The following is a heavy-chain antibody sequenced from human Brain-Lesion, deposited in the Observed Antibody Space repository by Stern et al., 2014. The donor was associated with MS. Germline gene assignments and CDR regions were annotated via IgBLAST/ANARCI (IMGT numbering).Heavy chain of an antibody. J-gene: IGHJ6*02. CDR1: GGSISSGGYY. Sequence: QVQLQESGPGLVKPSQTLSLSCTVSGGSISSGGYYWSWIRQPAGKGLEGIGRIFNSGTTSYNPPLKRRVPISIDTSKNQFSLRLTSMTAADTAVYYCARGRVVPGFQYYATDVWGQGTTVIVSS. V-gene: IGHV4-61*02. D-gene: IGHD2-2*01. CDR3: ARGRVVPGFQYYATDV. CDR2: IFNSGTT.